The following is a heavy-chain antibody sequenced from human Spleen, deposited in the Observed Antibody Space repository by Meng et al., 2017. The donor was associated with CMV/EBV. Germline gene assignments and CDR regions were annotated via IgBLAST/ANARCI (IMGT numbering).Heavy chain of an antibody. D-gene: IGHD1-1*01. Sequence: SQTLSLTCVISGDTVSSNSAAWNWIRQSPWRGLVWLGRTYYRSKWYNDYAESVKSRLIINPDTSKNQFSLHLNSVTPEDAAVYYCARDDVQGMDVWGQGTTVTVSS. CDR2: TYYRSKWYN. CDR1: GDTVSSNSAA. CDR3: ARDDVQGMDV. V-gene: IGHV6-1*01. J-gene: IGHJ6*02.